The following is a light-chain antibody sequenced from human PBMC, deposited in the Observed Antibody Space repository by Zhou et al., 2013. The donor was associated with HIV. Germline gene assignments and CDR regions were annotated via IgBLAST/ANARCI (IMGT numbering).Light chain of an antibody. CDR3: QDYGDSSKT. Sequence: IQMTQTPLTLSASVGDRVTITCRASQNVRRWVAWYQQKPGGAPKLLVYQASTLESGVSSRFSGRGSGAEFHLSIVSLQPDDFATYYCQDYGDSSKTFGRGTRVEMK. V-gene: IGKV1-5*03. CDR2: QAS. CDR1: QNVRRW. J-gene: IGKJ4*02.